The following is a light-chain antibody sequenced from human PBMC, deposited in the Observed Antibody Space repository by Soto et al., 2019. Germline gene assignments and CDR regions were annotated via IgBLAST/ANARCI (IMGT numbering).Light chain of an antibody. J-gene: IGLJ3*02. V-gene: IGLV1-44*01. CDR2: NNN. CDR3: AAWDASLNGVV. CDR1: SSNIGSNT. Sequence: QLVLTQPPSASGTPGQRVTISCTGSSSNIGSNTVNWYQELPGTAPKLLMSNNNQRPSGVPDRFSGSKSGTSASLAIRGLQSEDEADYYCAAWDASLNGVVFGGGTKLTVL.